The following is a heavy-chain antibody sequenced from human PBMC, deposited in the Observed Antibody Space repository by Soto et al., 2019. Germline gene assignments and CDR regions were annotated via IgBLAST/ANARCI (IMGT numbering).Heavy chain of an antibody. CDR1: GGTFSSYA. V-gene: IGHV1-69*13. D-gene: IGHD3-9*01. Sequence: SVKVSCKASGGTFSSYAISWVRQAPGQGLEWMGGIIPIFGTANYAQKFQGRVTITADESTSTAYMELSSLRSEDTAVYYCAGSLDYDILTGYYPPSYYYGMDVWGQGTTVTV. CDR2: IIPIFGTA. CDR3: AGSLDYDILTGYYPPSYYYGMDV. J-gene: IGHJ6*02.